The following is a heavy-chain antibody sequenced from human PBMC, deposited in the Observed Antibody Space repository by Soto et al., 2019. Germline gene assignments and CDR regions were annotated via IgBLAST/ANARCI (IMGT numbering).Heavy chain of an antibody. D-gene: IGHD3-10*01. Sequence: PGGSLRLSCAASGFTFSSYAMSWVRQAPGKGLEWVSAISGSGGSTYYADSVKGRFTISRDNSKNTLYLQMNSRRAEDTAVYYCAKVGDYYGSGSYYNVYYYGMDVWGQGTTVTVSS. CDR1: GFTFSSYA. J-gene: IGHJ6*02. CDR3: AKVGDYYGSGSYYNVYYYGMDV. CDR2: ISGSGGST. V-gene: IGHV3-23*01.